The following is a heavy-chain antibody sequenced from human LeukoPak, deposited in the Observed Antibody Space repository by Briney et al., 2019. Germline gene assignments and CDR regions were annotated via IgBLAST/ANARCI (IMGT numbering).Heavy chain of an antibody. V-gene: IGHV3-21*04. D-gene: IGHD3-10*01. CDR3: ARGAIRMVRGVIHSTPYYFDY. J-gene: IGHJ4*02. CDR2: ITRSSSYI. CDR1: GFTFSSYS. Sequence: GGSLRLSCAASGFTFSSYSMNWVRQAPGKGLEGGSSITRSSSYIYYADSVKGRFTISRDNSKNTLYLQMNSLRAEDTAVYYCARGAIRMVRGVIHSTPYYFDYWGQGTLVTVSS.